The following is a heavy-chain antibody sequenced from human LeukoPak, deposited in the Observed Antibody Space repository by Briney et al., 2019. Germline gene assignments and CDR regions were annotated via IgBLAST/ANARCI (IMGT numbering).Heavy chain of an antibody. Sequence: SETLSLTCAVSGGSISSSNWWSWVRQPPGKGLEWIGEIYHSGSTNYNPSLKSRVTISVDKSKNQFSLKLRSVTAADTAVYYCAREVPIVRGLRWDYWGQGTLVTVSS. CDR3: AREVPIVRGLRWDY. CDR1: GGSISSSNW. J-gene: IGHJ4*02. CDR2: IYHSGST. D-gene: IGHD3-10*01. V-gene: IGHV4-4*02.